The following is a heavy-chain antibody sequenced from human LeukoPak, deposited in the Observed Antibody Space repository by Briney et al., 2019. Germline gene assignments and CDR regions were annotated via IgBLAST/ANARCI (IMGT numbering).Heavy chain of an antibody. D-gene: IGHD1-26*01. J-gene: IGHJ4*02. CDR2: IYPGDSDT. CDR3: ARHPPSSGGYDY. V-gene: IGHV5-51*01. CDR1: GYSFTSYL. Sequence: GGSLKISCKGSGYSFTSYLIGWVRQTPGKGLEWMGIIYPGDSDTRYSPSFQGQVTISADKSISTAYLQWSSLKASDTAVYYCARHPPSSGGYDYWGQGTLVTVSS.